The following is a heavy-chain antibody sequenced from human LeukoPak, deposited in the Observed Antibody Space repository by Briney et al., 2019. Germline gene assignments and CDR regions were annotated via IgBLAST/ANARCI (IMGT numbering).Heavy chain of an antibody. CDR1: GGSISSSSYY. J-gene: IGHJ6*03. V-gene: IGHV4-39*01. CDR2: IYHSGST. D-gene: IGHD2-2*01. Sequence: PSETLSLTCTVSGGSISSSSYYWGWIRQPPGKGLEWIGSIYHSGSTYYNPSLNSRVTISVDTSKNQFSLKLRSVTAAETAVYYCARSLVVPAHYYYYYYMDVWGKGTTVTVSS. CDR3: ARSLVVPAHYYYYYYMDV.